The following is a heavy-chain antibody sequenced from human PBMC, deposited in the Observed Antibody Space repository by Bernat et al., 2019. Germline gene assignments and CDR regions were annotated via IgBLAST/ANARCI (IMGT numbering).Heavy chain of an antibody. Sequence: QVQLVESGGGLVKPGGSLRLSCAASGFTFSDYYMGWIRQAPGKGLEWVSYISSSGSTIYYADSVKGRFTISRDNAKNSLYLQMNSLRAEDTAVYYCASSTVTTYFWVNAFDIWGQGTMVTVSS. CDR2: ISSSGSTI. D-gene: IGHD4-17*01. CDR1: GFTFSDYY. CDR3: ASSTVTTYFWVNAFDI. V-gene: IGHV3-11*01. J-gene: IGHJ3*02.